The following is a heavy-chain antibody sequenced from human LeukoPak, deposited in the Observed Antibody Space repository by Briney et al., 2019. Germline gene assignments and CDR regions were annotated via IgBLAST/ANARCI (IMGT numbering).Heavy chain of an antibody. CDR1: GFTFSNYA. CDR2: IGGGPV. CDR3: AKDLSLRSNDWYPGFDS. J-gene: IGHJ4*02. Sequence: GGSLRLSCAASGFTFSNYAMTWVRQAPGKGLEWVSTIGGGPVYYADSVKGRFTISRDNSKNTLYLQMNSLRAEDTAVYYCAKDLSLRSNDWYPGFDSWGQGTLVTVSS. V-gene: IGHV3-23*01. D-gene: IGHD6-19*01.